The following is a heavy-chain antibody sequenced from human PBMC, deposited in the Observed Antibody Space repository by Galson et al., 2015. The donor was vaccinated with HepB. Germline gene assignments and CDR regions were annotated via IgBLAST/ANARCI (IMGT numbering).Heavy chain of an antibody. CDR2: ISSSSSTI. J-gene: IGHJ4*02. V-gene: IGHV3-48*02. D-gene: IGHD2-2*01. CDR3: ARDLCSTSCYRIFDY. Sequence: SLRLSCAASGFTFSRYSMNWVRQAPGKGLEWVSYISSSSSTIYYADSVKGRFTISRDNAKNSLYVQMNSLRDEDTAVYYCARDLCSTSCYRIFDYWGQGTLVTVSS. CDR1: GFTFSRYS.